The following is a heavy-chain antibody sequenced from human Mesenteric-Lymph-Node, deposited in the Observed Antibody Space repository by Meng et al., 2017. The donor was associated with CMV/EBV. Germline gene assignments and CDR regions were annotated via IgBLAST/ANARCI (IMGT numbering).Heavy chain of an antibody. CDR2: IIPTFGTA. CDR1: GGTFSSYG. CDR3: ARGVGATYFDY. D-gene: IGHD1-26*01. V-gene: IGHV1-69*05. Sequence: GTASGGTFSSYGISWVRQAPGQGLEWMGGIIPTFGTANYAQKFQGRVTITTDESTSTAYMELSSPRSEDTAVYSCARGVGATYFDYWGQGTLVTVSS. J-gene: IGHJ4*02.